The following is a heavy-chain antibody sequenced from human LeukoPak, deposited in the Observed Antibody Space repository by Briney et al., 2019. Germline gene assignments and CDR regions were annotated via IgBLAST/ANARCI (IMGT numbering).Heavy chain of an antibody. D-gene: IGHD3-22*01. CDR1: GFTFSDYY. V-gene: IGHV3-11*04. CDR3: ARGEYYDSSGYYYFDY. J-gene: IGHJ4*02. CDR2: IRSSGSTI. Sequence: GGSLRLSCAASGFTFSDYYMGWIRQAPGEGLEWVSYIRSSGSTIYYADSVKDRFTISRDNAKNSLYLQMNSLRAEDTAVYYCARGEYYDSSGYYYFDYWGQGTLVTVSS.